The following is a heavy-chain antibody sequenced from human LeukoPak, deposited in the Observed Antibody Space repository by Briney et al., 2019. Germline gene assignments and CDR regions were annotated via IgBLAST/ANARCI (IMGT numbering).Heavy chain of an antibody. Sequence: SVKVSCKASGGTFSSYVISWVRQAPGQGLEWMGRIIPILGIANYAQKFQGRVTITADKSTSTAYMELSSRRSEDTAVYYCASPPADYYDSRDYFDYWGQGTLVTVSS. CDR2: IIPILGIA. CDR3: ASPPADYYDSRDYFDY. CDR1: GGTFSSYV. V-gene: IGHV1-69*04. D-gene: IGHD3-22*01. J-gene: IGHJ4*02.